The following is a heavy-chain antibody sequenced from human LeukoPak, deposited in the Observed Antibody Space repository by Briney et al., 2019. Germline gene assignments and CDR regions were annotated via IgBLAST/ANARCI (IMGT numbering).Heavy chain of an antibody. V-gene: IGHV3-7*01. D-gene: IGHD6-13*01. Sequence: GVSLRLSCVASGFTFSSSWMTWVRQGPGKGLQWVASINQDEIHYVDAVKGRFTISRDNAKNSLFLQMNSLRAEDTAVYYCATSQGSWPDYFDYWGQGTLVTVSS. CDR3: ATSQGSWPDYFDY. CDR1: GFTFSSSW. J-gene: IGHJ4*01. CDR2: INQDEI.